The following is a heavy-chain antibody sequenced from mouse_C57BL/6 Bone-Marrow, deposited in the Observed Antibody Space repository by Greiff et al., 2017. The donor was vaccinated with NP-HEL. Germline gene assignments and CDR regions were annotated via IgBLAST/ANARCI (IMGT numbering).Heavy chain of an antibody. Sequence: EVQLVESGGGFVQPKGSLKLSCAASGFSFNTYAMNWVRQAPGKGLEWVARIRSKSNNYATYYADSLKDRFTISRDDSESMLYLQMNNLKTEDTAMYYCVRQGYDGYYLDYWGQGTTLTVSS. V-gene: IGHV10-1*01. D-gene: IGHD2-3*01. CDR3: VRQGYDGYYLDY. J-gene: IGHJ2*01. CDR2: IRSKSNNYAT. CDR1: GFSFNTYA.